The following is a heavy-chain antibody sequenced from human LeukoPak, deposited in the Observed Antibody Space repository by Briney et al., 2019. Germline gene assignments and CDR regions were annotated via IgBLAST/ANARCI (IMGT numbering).Heavy chain of an antibody. CDR3: TSRSIIAVAGSVGIDAFDI. CDR2: IKSKTDGGTT. V-gene: IGHV3-15*01. CDR1: GFTFSNAW. Sequence: GSLRLSCAASGFTFSNAWMSWVRQAPGKGLEWVGRIKSKTDGGTTDYAAPVKGRFTISRDDSKNTLYLQMNSLKTEDTAVYYCTSRSIIAVAGSVGIDAFDIWGQGTMVTVSS. D-gene: IGHD6-19*01. J-gene: IGHJ3*02.